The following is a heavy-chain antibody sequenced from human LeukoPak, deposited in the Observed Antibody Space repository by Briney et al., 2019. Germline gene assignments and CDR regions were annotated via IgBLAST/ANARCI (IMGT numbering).Heavy chain of an antibody. CDR2: INWNGGST. D-gene: IGHD6-19*01. V-gene: IGHV3-20*04. CDR1: GFTFDDDG. CDR3: ARDPGSGWYNY. J-gene: IGHJ4*02. Sequence: GGSLRLSCAASGFTFDDDGMSWVRQAPGKGLEWVSGINWNGGSTGYADSVKGRFTISRDNAKNSLYLQMNSLRAEDTALYYCARDPGSGWYNYWGQGTLVTVSS.